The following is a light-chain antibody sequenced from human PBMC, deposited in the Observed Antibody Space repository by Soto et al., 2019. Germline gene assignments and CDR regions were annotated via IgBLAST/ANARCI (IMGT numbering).Light chain of an antibody. J-gene: IGLJ2*01. Sequence: SSELTQPPSVSVAPGQTASITCGGNNIGIKSVHWYQQKPGQARVVVVYDDSDRPSRIPGRFSGSNSGNTATLTIGRVEAGDEDDYYCQVWDSGGGLVVFGEGTKVTVL. V-gene: IGLV3-21*02. CDR3: QVWDSGGGLVV. CDR2: DDS. CDR1: NIGIKS.